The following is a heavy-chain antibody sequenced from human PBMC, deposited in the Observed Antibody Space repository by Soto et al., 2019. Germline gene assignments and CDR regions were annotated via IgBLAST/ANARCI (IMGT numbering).Heavy chain of an antibody. Sequence: SETLSLTCTVSGGSISSSSYYWGWIRQPPGKGLEWIGSIYYSGSTYYNPSLKSRVTISVDTSKNQFSLKLCSVTAAETAVYYCARDTRAFDIWGQGTMVTVSS. CDR1: GGSISSSSYY. CDR2: IYYSGST. J-gene: IGHJ3*02. V-gene: IGHV4-39*07. CDR3: ARDTRAFDI.